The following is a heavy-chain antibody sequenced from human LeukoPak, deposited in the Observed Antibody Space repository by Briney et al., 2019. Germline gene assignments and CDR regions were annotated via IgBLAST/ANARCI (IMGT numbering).Heavy chain of an antibody. CDR3: ARVLGRSSGYYYLDY. CDR2: ISSSGSTI. Sequence: GGSLRLSCAASGFTFSDYYMSWIRQAPGKGLEWVSYISSSGSTIYYADSVKGRFTTSRDNAKNSLYLQMNSLRAEDTAVYYCARVLGRSSGYYYLDYWGQGTLVTVSS. CDR1: GFTFSDYY. J-gene: IGHJ4*02. D-gene: IGHD3-22*01. V-gene: IGHV3-11*01.